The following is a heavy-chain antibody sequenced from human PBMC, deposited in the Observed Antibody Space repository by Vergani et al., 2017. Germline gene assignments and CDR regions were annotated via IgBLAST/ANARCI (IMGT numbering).Heavy chain of an antibody. D-gene: IGHD4-17*01. CDR3: TTLGATAVTADFDY. J-gene: IGHJ4*02. Sequence: EVQLVESGGGLVKPGGSLRLSCAASGFSFSNAWMTWVRQGPGKGLQWVGRIKSKTDGGTTAYAAPVKGRFTISRHDSENTLYLHMNSLKTEDTGFYYCTTLGATAVTADFDYWGQGTLVTVSS. CDR1: GFSFSNAW. CDR2: IKSKTDGGTT. V-gene: IGHV3-15*01.